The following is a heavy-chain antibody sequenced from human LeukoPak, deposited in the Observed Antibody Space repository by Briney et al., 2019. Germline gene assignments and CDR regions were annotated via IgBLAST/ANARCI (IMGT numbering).Heavy chain of an antibody. CDR2: VNPNSGNL. D-gene: IGHD3-10*01. V-gene: IGHV1-8*01. Sequence: ASVKVSCKASGYTFTNHDINWVRQATGQGLEWMGWVNPNSGNLGYAQKFQGRITMTWDTSISTAYLELSSLRSEDTAVYYCAGRGEDWGQGTLVTVSS. J-gene: IGHJ4*02. CDR3: AGRGED. CDR1: GYTFTNHD.